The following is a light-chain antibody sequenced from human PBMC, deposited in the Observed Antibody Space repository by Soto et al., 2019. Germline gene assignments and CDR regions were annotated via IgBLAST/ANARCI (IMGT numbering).Light chain of an antibody. J-gene: IGLJ1*01. CDR1: SSNIGAGYD. CDR2: AND. CDR3: GTWDATLFSVV. Sequence: QSVLTQPPSGSGAPGQRVTISCTGSSSNIGAGYDVHWYQHLPGTAPKLVVYANDRRPSDLPGRFSGSKSGTSAKLVITGLQTGDAAVYYGGTWDATLFSVVFGPVTKVTV. V-gene: IGLV1-51*01.